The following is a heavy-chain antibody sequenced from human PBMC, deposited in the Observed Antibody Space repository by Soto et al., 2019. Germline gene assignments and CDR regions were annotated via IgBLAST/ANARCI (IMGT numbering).Heavy chain of an antibody. V-gene: IGHV3-33*01. J-gene: IGHJ6*03. CDR2: IWYDGSNK. D-gene: IGHD2-2*02. CDR1: GFTFSSYG. Sequence: QVQLVESGGGVVQPGRSLRLSCAASGFTFSSYGMHWVRQAPGKGLEWVAVIWYDGSNKYYADSVKGRFNISRDNSKHTLYRQMNSLRAEDTAVYYCARDRLHYCSSTSCYKGLYYYYYMDVWGKGTTVTVSS. CDR3: ARDRLHYCSSTSCYKGLYYYYYMDV.